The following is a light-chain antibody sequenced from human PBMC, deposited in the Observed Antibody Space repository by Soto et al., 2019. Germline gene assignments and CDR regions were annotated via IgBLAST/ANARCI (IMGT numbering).Light chain of an antibody. J-gene: IGLJ1*01. V-gene: IGLV2-14*01. Sequence: QSALTQPASVSGSPGQSITISCTGTNSDVGAYRFVFWYQQHPGKAPKLMIYEVSQRPSGVSDRFSGSKSGNTASLTISGLQAEDEADYYCTSYTSTSHYVFGTGTKVTVL. CDR1: NSDVGAYRF. CDR2: EVS. CDR3: TSYTSTSHYV.